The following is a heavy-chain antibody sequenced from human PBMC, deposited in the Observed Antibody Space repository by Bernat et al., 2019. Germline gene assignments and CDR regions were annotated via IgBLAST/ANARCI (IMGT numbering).Heavy chain of an antibody. Sequence: QVQLVQSGAEVKKPGASVKVSCKASGYTFTGYYMHLVRQAPGQGLEWMGWINPNSGGTNYAQKFQGWVTMTRDTSISTAYMELSRLRSDDTAVYYCARDLNPGHCYYGMDVWGQGTTVTVSS. CDR2: INPNSGGT. D-gene: IGHD2-8*02. V-gene: IGHV1-2*04. CDR1: GYTFTGYY. J-gene: IGHJ6*02. CDR3: ARDLNPGHCYYGMDV.